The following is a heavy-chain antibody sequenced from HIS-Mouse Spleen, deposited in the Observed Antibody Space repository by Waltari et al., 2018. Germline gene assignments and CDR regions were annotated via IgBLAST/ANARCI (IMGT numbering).Heavy chain of an antibody. J-gene: IGHJ1*01. CDR3: ARDSGSSAEYFQH. CDR2: INPNSGGT. Sequence: QVQLVQSGAEVKKPGASVKVACKASGYTFTGYYMHWVPQAPGQGLEWMGWINPNSGGTNYAQKFQGRVTMTRDTSISTAYMELSRLRSDDTAVYYCARDSGSSAEYFQHWGQGTLVTVSS. D-gene: IGHD1-26*01. CDR1: GYTFTGYY. V-gene: IGHV1-2*02.